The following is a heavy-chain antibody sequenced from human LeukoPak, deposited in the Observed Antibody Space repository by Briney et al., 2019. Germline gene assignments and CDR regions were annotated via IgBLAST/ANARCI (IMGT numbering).Heavy chain of an antibody. CDR3: AKLPVDTDMVTTYYFDY. CDR2: ISGSGGSP. Sequence: PGGSLRLSCAASGFTFSTYAMSWVRQAPGKGLEWVSTISGSGGSPYYADSVKCRFTISRDNSKNTLFLQMNSLRAEDTAVYYCAKLPVDTDMVTTYYFDYWGQGTLVTVSS. J-gene: IGHJ4*02. CDR1: GFTFSTYA. V-gene: IGHV3-23*01. D-gene: IGHD5-18*01.